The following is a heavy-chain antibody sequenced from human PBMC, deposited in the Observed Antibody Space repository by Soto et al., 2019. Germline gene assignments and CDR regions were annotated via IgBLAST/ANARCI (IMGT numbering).Heavy chain of an antibody. J-gene: IGHJ4*02. CDR1: GYTFTKFG. CDR3: ARGGTTIDY. V-gene: IGHV1-18*01. D-gene: IGHD4-17*01. Sequence: QVQLVQSGAEVKKPGASVKVSCKTSGYTFTKFGLSWVRQAPGQGLEWMGWISAYNGNTNYAENFQGRVTMTTDTATRTAYMELRSLRSDNTAVYYCARGGTTIDYWGPGTLGSVSS. CDR2: ISAYNGNT.